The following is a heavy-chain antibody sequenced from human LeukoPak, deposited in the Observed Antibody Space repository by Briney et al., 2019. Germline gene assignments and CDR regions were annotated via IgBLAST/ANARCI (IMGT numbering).Heavy chain of an antibody. Sequence: GGSLRLSCAASGFTFSSYAMSWVRQAPGKGLEWVSAISGSGGSTYYADSVKGRFTISRDNSKNTLYLQMNSLRAEDTAVHYCARHPGIAAAGIDYWGQGTLVTVSS. J-gene: IGHJ4*02. CDR1: GFTFSSYA. CDR3: ARHPGIAAAGIDY. V-gene: IGHV3-23*01. CDR2: ISGSGGST. D-gene: IGHD6-13*01.